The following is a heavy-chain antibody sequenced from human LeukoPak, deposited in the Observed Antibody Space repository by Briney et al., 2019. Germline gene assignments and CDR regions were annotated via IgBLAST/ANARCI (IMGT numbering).Heavy chain of an antibody. CDR1: GFTLSSYS. CDR2: ISSSSSYI. J-gene: IGHJ4*02. Sequence: GGSLRLSCAASGFTLSSYSMNWVRQAPGKGLEWVSSISSSSSYIYYAGSVKGRFTISRDNAKNSLYLQMNSLRAEDTAVYYCARVYGDWGQGTLVTVSS. CDR3: ARVYGD. D-gene: IGHD4-17*01. V-gene: IGHV3-21*01.